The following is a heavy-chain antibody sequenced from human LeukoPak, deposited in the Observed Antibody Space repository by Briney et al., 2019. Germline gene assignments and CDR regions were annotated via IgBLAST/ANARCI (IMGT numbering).Heavy chain of an antibody. D-gene: IGHD3-22*01. V-gene: IGHV1-8*01. Sequence: ASVKVSCKASGYTFSSYDINWVRQATGQGLEWMGWMNPNSGNTGYAQNFQARVTMTRNTSATTAYMELNSLRSEDTAVYYCARGFGVYSDRGGYGYWFDPWGQGTLVTVSS. CDR3: ARGFGVYSDRGGYGYWFDP. CDR2: MNPNSGNT. CDR1: GYTFSSYD. J-gene: IGHJ5*02.